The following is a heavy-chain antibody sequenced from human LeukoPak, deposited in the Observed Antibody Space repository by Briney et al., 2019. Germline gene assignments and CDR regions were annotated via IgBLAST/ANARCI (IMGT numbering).Heavy chain of an antibody. J-gene: IGHJ4*02. CDR2: ISYDGSNK. V-gene: IGHV3-30-3*01. Sequence: GSLRLSCAASGFTFSSYAMHWVRQAPGKGLEWVAVISYDGSNKYYADSVKGRFTISRDNSKNTLYLQMNSLRAEDTAVYYCAGGYSYGRDYWGQGTLVTVSS. D-gene: IGHD5-18*01. CDR3: AGGYSYGRDY. CDR1: GFTFSSYA.